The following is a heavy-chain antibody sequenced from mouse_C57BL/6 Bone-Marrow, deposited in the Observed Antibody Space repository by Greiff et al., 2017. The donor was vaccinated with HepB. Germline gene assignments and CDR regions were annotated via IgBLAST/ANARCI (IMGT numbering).Heavy chain of an antibody. CDR1: EYEFPSHD. J-gene: IGHJ1*03. Sequence: DVQLVESGGGLVQPGESLKLSCESNEYEFPSHDMSWVRKTPEKRLELVAAINSDGGSTYYPDTMERRFIISRDNTKKTLYLQMSSLRSEDTALYYCARHGTTVVGPGYFDVWGTGTTVTVSS. CDR2: INSDGGST. CDR3: ARHGTTVVGPGYFDV. V-gene: IGHV5-2*01. D-gene: IGHD1-1*01.